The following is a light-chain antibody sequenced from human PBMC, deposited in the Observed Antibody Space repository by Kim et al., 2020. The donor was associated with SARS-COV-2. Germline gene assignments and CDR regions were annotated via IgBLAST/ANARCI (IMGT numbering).Light chain of an antibody. Sequence: FSPGESSPLSCRASQSVSSYLAWYQQKPGQAPRLLIYDASNRATGIPARFSGSGSGTDFTLTISSLEPEDFAVYYCQQRSNWPPYSFGQGTKLEIK. CDR1: QSVSSY. J-gene: IGKJ2*03. CDR2: DAS. CDR3: QQRSNWPPYS. V-gene: IGKV3-11*01.